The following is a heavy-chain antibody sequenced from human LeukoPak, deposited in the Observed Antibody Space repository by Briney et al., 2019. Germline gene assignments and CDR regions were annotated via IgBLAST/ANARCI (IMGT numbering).Heavy chain of an antibody. CDR2: IYHSGST. CDR1: GGSISSYY. D-gene: IGHD3-3*01. Sequence: SETLSLTCTVSGGSISSYYWSWIRQPPGKGLEWIGYIYHSGSTYYNPSLKSRVTISVDRSKNQFSLKLSSVTAADTAVYYCARPEYYDFWSGSDRGAFDIWGQGTMVTVSS. CDR3: ARPEYYDFWSGSDRGAFDI. V-gene: IGHV4-59*12. J-gene: IGHJ3*02.